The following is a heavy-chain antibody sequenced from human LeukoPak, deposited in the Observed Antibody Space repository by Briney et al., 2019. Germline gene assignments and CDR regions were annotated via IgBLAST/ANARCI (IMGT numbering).Heavy chain of an antibody. V-gene: IGHV4-39*07. D-gene: IGHD2-21*02. CDR2: IYYSGST. CDR3: ATVVTATIYYYYYMDV. J-gene: IGHJ6*03. CDR1: GGSISSSSYY. Sequence: PSETLSLTCTVSGGSISSSSYYWGWIRQPPGKGLEWIGSIYYSGSTYYNPSLKSRVTISVDTSKNQFSLKLSSVTAADTAVYYCATVVTATIYYYYYMDVWGKGTTVTVSS.